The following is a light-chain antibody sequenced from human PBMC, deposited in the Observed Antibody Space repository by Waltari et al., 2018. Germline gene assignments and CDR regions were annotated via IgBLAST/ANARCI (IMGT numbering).Light chain of an antibody. CDR3: QQSYNAPFT. V-gene: IGKV1-39*01. CDR2: GAT. Sequence: DILLTQSPSSLSASGGDRVTITCRASQTIDDFLNWYQQKPGKAPNLLIYGATTLQSGVPSRFSGSGSGTDFTLTISSLQPEDFATYYGQQSYNAPFTFGQTTKVEIK. CDR1: QTIDDF. J-gene: IGKJ2*01.